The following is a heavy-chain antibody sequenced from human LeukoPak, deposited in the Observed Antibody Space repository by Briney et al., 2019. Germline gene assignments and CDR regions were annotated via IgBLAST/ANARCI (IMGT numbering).Heavy chain of an antibody. CDR1: GFSFSNYA. Sequence: PGGSLRLSCAASGFSFSNYAMSWVRQAPGKGLEWVSGITDSGSSTYHADSVKGRFTISRDNSKNTLYLQMNSLRAEDTAVYYCAKASDDFWSGYPSDYWGQGTLVTVSS. CDR3: AKASDDFWSGYPSDY. V-gene: IGHV3-23*01. CDR2: ITDSGSST. D-gene: IGHD3-3*01. J-gene: IGHJ4*02.